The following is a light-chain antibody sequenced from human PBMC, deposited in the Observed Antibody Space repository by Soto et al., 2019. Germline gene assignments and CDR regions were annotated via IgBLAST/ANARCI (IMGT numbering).Light chain of an antibody. CDR2: AAS. J-gene: IGKJ4*01. Sequence: EIVMTQSPVTLSVSPGGRATLSCRASQSVGNNLAWYQQKPGHAPRLLIYAASSRATGLSARFTGSGSGTEFTLTVDSLQSEDFAVYFCQQYSQWPLTFGGGTKVEIK. CDR1: QSVGNN. CDR3: QQYSQWPLT. V-gene: IGKV3-15*01.